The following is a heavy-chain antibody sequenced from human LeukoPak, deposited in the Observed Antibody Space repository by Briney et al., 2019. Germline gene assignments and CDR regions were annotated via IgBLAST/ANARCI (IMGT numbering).Heavy chain of an antibody. CDR3: XXXXXXXXVLGYYYYYMDA. Sequence: PSETLSLTCTVSGGSISSSSYYWGWIRQPPGKGLEWIGSIYYSGSTYYNPSLKSRVTISVDTSKNQFSLKLSSVTAADTAVDYXXXXXXXXXVLGYYYYYMDAWGKGTTVTVSS. CDR1: GGSISSSSYY. D-gene: IGHD2-8*02. V-gene: IGHV4-39*07. J-gene: IGHJ6*03. CDR2: IYYSGST.